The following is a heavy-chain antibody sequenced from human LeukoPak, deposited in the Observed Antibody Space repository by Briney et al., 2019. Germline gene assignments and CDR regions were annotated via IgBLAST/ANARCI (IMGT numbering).Heavy chain of an antibody. V-gene: IGHV3-74*01. CDR3: SSQISRGGN. D-gene: IGHD3-16*01. J-gene: IGHJ4*02. Sequence: GGSLRLSCAASGFSFSTYWMHWVRQVPGKGPEWVSHITPDGSNTNYADSVKGRFTISRDNAKNTLYLQMNSLRAEDTAVYYCSSQISRGGNWGQGTLVTVSS. CDR2: ITPDGSNT. CDR1: GFSFSTYW.